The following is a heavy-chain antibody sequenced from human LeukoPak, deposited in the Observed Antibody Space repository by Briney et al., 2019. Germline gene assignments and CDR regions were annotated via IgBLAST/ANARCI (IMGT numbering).Heavy chain of an antibody. J-gene: IGHJ4*02. CDR2: IIPIFGTA. Sequence: ASVKVSCKASGGTFSSYAISWVRQAPGQGLEWMGGIIPIFGTANYAQKFQGRVTITANESTSTAYMGLSSLRSEDTAVYYCAFDYYDSSGYYYRLDYWGQGTLVTVSS. V-gene: IGHV1-69*13. D-gene: IGHD3-22*01. CDR1: GGTFSSYA. CDR3: AFDYYDSSGYYYRLDY.